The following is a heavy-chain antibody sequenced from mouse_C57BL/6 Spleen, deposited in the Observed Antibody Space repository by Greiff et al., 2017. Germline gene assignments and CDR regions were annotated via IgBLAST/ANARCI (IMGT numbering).Heavy chain of an antibody. CDR3: TTRYGSSYTY. CDR1: GFNIKDYY. Sequence: VQLQQSGAELVRPGASVKLSCTASGFNIKDYYMHWVKQRPEQGLEWIGRIDPEDGDTEYAPKFKGKATMTADTASNTAYQQLSTLTSEDTAVYYCTTRYGSSYTYWGQGTTLTVSS. J-gene: IGHJ2*01. CDR2: IDPEDGDT. V-gene: IGHV14-1*01. D-gene: IGHD1-1*01.